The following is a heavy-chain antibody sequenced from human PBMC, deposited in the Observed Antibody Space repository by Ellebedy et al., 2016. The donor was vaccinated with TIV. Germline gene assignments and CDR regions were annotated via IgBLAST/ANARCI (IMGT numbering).Heavy chain of an antibody. J-gene: IGHJ4*02. V-gene: IGHV1-18*01. CDR2: ISLHNGKT. CDR1: GYTFSSYG. D-gene: IGHD2-15*01. CDR3: AKLGGAQYYFDY. Sequence: AASVKVSCKVSGYTFSSYGVNWVRQAPGQELEWMGWISLHNGKTRYAQKFQGRVTLTTDTSITTGYMELRRLRYDDTAVYYCAKLGGAQYYFDYWGQGTLVTVSS.